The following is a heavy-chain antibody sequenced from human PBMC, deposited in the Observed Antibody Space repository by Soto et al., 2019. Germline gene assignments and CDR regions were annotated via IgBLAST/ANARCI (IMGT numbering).Heavy chain of an antibody. V-gene: IGHV4-31*03. D-gene: IGHD3-10*01. J-gene: IGHJ4*02. CDR2: IYYSGST. CDR1: GGSISSGGYY. Sequence: PSETLSLTCTVSGGSISSGGYYWSWIRQHPGKGLEWIGYIYYSGSTYYNPSLKSRVTISVDTSKNQFSLKLSSVTAADTAVYYCARASAITMVRGVIISRPHYFDYWGQGTLVTVSS. CDR3: ARASAITMVRGVIISRPHYFDY.